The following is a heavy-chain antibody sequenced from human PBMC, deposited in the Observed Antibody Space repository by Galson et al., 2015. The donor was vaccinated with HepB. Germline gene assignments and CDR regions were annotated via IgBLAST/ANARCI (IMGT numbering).Heavy chain of an antibody. D-gene: IGHD7-27*01. CDR2: ISSSSSYI. V-gene: IGHV3-21*01. J-gene: IGHJ6*03. Sequence: SLRLSCAASGFTFSSYSMNWVRQAPGKGLEWVSSISSSSSYIYYADSVKGRFTISRDNAKNSLYLQMNSLRAEDTAVYYCARGPDWGSRAYYYYYYMDVWGKGTTVTVSS. CDR3: ARGPDWGSRAYYYYYYMDV. CDR1: GFTFSSYS.